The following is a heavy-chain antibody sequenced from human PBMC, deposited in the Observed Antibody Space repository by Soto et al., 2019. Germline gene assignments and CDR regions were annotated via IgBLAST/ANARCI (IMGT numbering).Heavy chain of an antibody. CDR1: GYTFTSYG. CDR3: TRAGDTGAWISN. Sequence: ASVKVSCKASGYTFTSYGISWVRQAAGQGLEWMGWMNPGTGETGYRGKFQGRLAMTRDTSITTAYMELTSLTSDDTAVYYCTRAGDTGAWISNWGQGTLVTVSS. J-gene: IGHJ4*02. D-gene: IGHD7-27*01. V-gene: IGHV1-8*02. CDR2: MNPGTGET.